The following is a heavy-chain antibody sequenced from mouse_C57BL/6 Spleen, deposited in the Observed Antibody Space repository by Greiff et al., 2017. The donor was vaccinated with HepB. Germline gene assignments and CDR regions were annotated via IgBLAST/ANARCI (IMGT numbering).Heavy chain of an antibody. CDR1: GYTFTSYW. Sequence: VQLQQPGAELVKPGASVKLSCKASGYTFTSYWMHWVKQRPGHGLEWIGMIHPNSGSTNYNEKFKSKATLTVDKSSSTAYMQLSSLTSEDAAVYYCAREGLLRYYAMGYWGQGTSVTVSS. J-gene: IGHJ4*01. V-gene: IGHV1-64*01. CDR3: AREGLLRYYAMGY. CDR2: IHPNSGST. D-gene: IGHD1-1*01.